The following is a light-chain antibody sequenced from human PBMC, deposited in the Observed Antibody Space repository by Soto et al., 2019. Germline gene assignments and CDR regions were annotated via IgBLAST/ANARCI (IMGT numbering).Light chain of an antibody. CDR3: QQYVSSAPIT. J-gene: IGKJ5*01. Sequence: EIVLTQSPGTLSLSPGERATLSCRASQSVSSNYLAWYQQKPGQAPRLLIYDASSRATGIPDRFSGSGSGKDFTLTISRLEPEDFSMYYCQQYVSSAPITFGQGTRLEI. CDR2: DAS. V-gene: IGKV3-20*01. CDR1: QSVSSNY.